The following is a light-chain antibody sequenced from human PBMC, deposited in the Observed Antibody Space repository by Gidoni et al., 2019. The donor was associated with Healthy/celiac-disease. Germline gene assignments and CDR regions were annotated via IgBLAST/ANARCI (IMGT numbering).Light chain of an antibody. CDR1: PSVRSY. CDR3: QQRSNWPLT. V-gene: IGKV3-11*01. CDR2: DAS. J-gene: IGKJ4*01. Sequence: EIVLTQSPATLSLSPGERATPSCRASPSVRSYLAWYQQKPGQAPRLLIYDASNRATGIPARVSGSGSGTDFTLTISSLEPEDFAVYYCQQRSNWPLTFGGGTKVEIK.